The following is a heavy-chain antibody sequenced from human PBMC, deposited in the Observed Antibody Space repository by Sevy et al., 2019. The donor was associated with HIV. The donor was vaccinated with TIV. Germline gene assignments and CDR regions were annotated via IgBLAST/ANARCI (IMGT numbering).Heavy chain of an antibody. CDR1: GFSFSSYG. D-gene: IGHD2-21*01. Sequence: GGSLKLSCAASGFSFSSYGMHWVRQAPGKGLEWMSYIQYDGSNKDYADSVKGRFTISRDNSKNTLYLQMNSLRVEDTAVFYCVKEGGGEGGDHXGQGTLVTVSS. CDR3: VKEGGGEGGDH. V-gene: IGHV3-30*02. J-gene: IGHJ4*02. CDR2: IQYDGSNK.